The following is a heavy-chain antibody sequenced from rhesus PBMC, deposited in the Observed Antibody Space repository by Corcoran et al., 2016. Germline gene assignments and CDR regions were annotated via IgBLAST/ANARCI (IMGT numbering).Heavy chain of an antibody. J-gene: IGHJ4*01. D-gene: IGHD6-13*01. CDR1: GYSTSRGYY. V-gene: IGHV4S14*01. CDR2: SSRGGSN. Sequence: QVQLQESGPGLVKPAATLSSTCAVSGYSTSRGYYWGWIRQPPGTGLEWIGHSSRGGSNYLNPSLKSRVTLSVDTSKNQFSLKLSSVTAADTAVYYCARTPGAAGHGAFDYWGQGVLVTVSS. CDR3: ARTPGAAGHGAFDY.